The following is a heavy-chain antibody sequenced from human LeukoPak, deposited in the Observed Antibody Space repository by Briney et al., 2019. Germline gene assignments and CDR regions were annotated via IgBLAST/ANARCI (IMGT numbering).Heavy chain of an antibody. CDR1: GGSISSSSYY. D-gene: IGHD3-10*01. CDR3: ARGLPWGYGSGSYYKD. J-gene: IGHJ4*02. Sequence: NPSETLSLTCTVSGGSISSSSYYWGWIRQPPGKGLEWIGTIYYSGSTYYNPSLKSRVTISVDTSKNQFSLKLSSVTAADTAVYYCARGLPWGYGSGSYYKDWGQGTLVTVSS. V-gene: IGHV4-39*07. CDR2: IYYSGST.